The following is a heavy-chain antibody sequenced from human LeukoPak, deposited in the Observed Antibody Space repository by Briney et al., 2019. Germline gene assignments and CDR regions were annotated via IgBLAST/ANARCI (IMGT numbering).Heavy chain of an antibody. CDR2: IYYSGST. D-gene: IGHD3-10*01. CDR1: GGSISSYY. J-gene: IGHJ4*02. V-gene: IGHV4-59*01. CDR3: ARAPLTYYYGSGSYPHYFDY. Sequence: PSETLSLTCTVSGGSISSYYWSWIRQPPGKGLEWIGYIYYSGSTNYNPSLKSRVTISVDTSKNQFSLKLSSVTAADTAVYYCARAPLTYYYGSGSYPHYFDYWGQGTLVTVSS.